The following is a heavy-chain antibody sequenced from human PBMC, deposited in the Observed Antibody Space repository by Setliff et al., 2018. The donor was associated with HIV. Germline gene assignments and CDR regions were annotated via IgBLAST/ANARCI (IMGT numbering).Heavy chain of an antibody. CDR2: VSSRGDT. Sequence: SETLSLTCTVSDSGTYYWSWIRQPAGKGLEWIGRVSSRGDTNYNPSLKSRVTMSVDTSKNQFSLKLTSVTASDTAVYYRARAAAGNTGPFDLWGQGSPVTVSS. J-gene: IGHJ4*02. CDR1: DSGTYY. D-gene: IGHD4-17*01. CDR3: ARAAAGNTGPFDL. V-gene: IGHV4-4*07.